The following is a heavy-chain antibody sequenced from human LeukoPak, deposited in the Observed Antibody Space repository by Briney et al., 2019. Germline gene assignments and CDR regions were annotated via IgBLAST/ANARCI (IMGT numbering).Heavy chain of an antibody. CDR1: GGSISSYY. CDR3: ARAPDGGWCDY. D-gene: IGHD6-19*01. V-gene: IGHV4-59*01. CDR2: IYYSGST. J-gene: IGHJ4*02. Sequence: PSETLSLTCTVSGGSISSYYWSWIRQPPGKGLEWIGYIYYSGSTNYNPSLKSRVTISVDTSKNQCSLKLSSVTAADTAVYYCARAPDGGWCDYWAREPWSPSPQ.